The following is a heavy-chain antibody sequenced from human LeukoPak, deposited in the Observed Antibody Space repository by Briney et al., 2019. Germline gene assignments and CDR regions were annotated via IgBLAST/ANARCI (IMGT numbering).Heavy chain of an antibody. D-gene: IGHD3-10*01. V-gene: IGHV3-30*03. CDR1: GFTFSSYG. CDR2: ISYDGSNK. CDR3: ASAFVLLWLGELSSPFDY. J-gene: IGHJ4*02. Sequence: GGSLRLSCAASGFTFSSYGMHWVRQAPGKGLEWVAVISYDGSNKYYADSVKGRFTISRDNSKNTLYLQMNSLRAEDTAVYYCASAFVLLWLGELSSPFDYWGQGTLVTVSS.